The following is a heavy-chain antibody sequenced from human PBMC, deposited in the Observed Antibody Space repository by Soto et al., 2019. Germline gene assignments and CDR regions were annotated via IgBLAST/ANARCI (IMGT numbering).Heavy chain of an antibody. Sequence: EVQLVESGGGLIQPGGSLKLSCAASGITVTTEYMSWVRQAPGKGLEWVSIFFAGGDTYYADSVKGRFTISRDNPKNTLYLQTNSLRAEDTAVYFCARGDFDCWGQGTLVTVSS. CDR1: GITVTTEY. CDR3: ARGDFDC. J-gene: IGHJ4*02. V-gene: IGHV3-53*01. CDR2: FFAGGDT.